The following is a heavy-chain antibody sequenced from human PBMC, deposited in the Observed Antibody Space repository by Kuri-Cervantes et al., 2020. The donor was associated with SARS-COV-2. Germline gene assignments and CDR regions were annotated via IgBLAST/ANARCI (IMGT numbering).Heavy chain of an antibody. Sequence: SETLSLTCSVSGGSISSSVSYWSWIRQLPGEGLEWIGYIHRSGSVIYNPSLQSRVTISVDTSKNQFSLKLSSVTAADTAVYYCARTQGVAARRGDHNWFDPWGQGTLVTVSS. CDR1: GGSISSSVSY. J-gene: IGHJ5*02. V-gene: IGHV4-39*01. CDR2: IHRSGSV. D-gene: IGHD6-6*01. CDR3: ARTQGVAARRGDHNWFDP.